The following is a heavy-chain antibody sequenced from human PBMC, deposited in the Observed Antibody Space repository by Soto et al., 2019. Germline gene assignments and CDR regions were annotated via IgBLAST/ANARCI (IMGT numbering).Heavy chain of an antibody. D-gene: IGHD6-19*01. CDR1: GYTFTSYG. Sequence: ASVKVSCKASGYTFTSYGISWVRQAPGQGLEWMGWISAYNGNTNYAQKLQGRVTMTTDTSTSTAYMELRSLRSDDTAVYYCARDLGIAVAGTQGDYWGQGTLVTLSS. CDR2: ISAYNGNT. V-gene: IGHV1-18*01. J-gene: IGHJ4*02. CDR3: ARDLGIAVAGTQGDY.